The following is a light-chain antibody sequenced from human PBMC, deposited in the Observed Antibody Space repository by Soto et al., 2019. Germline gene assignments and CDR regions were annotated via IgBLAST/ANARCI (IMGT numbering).Light chain of an antibody. CDR2: DAS. Sequence: IHLTYSPSTLSPSVGDRLTIIFRDSQSISSWLAWYQQKPGKAPKLLIYDASSLESGVPSRFSGSGSGTEFTLTISSLQPDDFATYYCQQYNSYLTFGQGTRLEIK. J-gene: IGKJ5*01. V-gene: IGKV1-5*02. CDR3: QQYNSYLT. CDR1: QSISSW.